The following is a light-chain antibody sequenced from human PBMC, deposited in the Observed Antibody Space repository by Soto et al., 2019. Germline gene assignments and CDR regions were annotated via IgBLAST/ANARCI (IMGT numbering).Light chain of an antibody. CDR2: DAS. V-gene: IGKV3-11*01. CDR1: QSINTD. Sequence: DIVLTQSPATLSLSPGERATLSCRASQSINTDLAWYQQTPGQAPRLLIYDASNRATGIPARFSGSGSGTDFTLTISSLEPEDFAFYYCQHRSTWPFTFGPGTKVDIK. J-gene: IGKJ3*01. CDR3: QHRSTWPFT.